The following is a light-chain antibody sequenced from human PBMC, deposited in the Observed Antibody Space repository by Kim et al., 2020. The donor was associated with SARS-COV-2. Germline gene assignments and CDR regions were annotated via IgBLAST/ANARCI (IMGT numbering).Light chain of an antibody. Sequence: SPGERATLSCRASQSVSSSYSAWYQQKPGQAPRLLIYGASSRATGIPDRFSGSGSGTDFTLTISRLEPEEFAVYYCQQYGSSMWTVSQGTKVDIK. CDR3: QQYGSSMWT. CDR2: GAS. J-gene: IGKJ1*01. V-gene: IGKV3-20*01. CDR1: QSVSSSY.